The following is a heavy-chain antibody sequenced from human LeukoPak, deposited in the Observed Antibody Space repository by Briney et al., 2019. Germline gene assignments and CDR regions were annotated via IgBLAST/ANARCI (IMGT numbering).Heavy chain of an antibody. CDR1: GYTFTSYD. V-gene: IGHV1-8*01. CDR2: MNPNSGNT. D-gene: IGHD2-2*01. CDR3: ARALSVVPAANNGY. Sequence: GASVKVSCKASGYTFTSYDINWVRQATGQGLEWMGWMNPNSGNTGYAQKFQGRVTMTRNTSISTAYMELSSLRSEDTAVYYCARALSVVPAANNGYWGQGTLVTVSS. J-gene: IGHJ4*02.